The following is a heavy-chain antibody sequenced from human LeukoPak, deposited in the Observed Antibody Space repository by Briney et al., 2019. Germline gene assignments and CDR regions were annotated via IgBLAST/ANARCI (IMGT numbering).Heavy chain of an antibody. Sequence: GGSLRLSCTASGFTFGFTFSSYAMSWVRQAPGKGLEWVSIIFRGGYTYYADSVKGRFTISRDSSKNTLYLQMNSLSAEDTAVYYCARDSRGEGYYFDYWGQGTLVTVSS. CDR3: ARDSRGEGYYFDY. CDR1: GFTFGFTFSSYA. J-gene: IGHJ4*02. CDR2: IFRGGYT. D-gene: IGHD3-10*01. V-gene: IGHV3-66*01.